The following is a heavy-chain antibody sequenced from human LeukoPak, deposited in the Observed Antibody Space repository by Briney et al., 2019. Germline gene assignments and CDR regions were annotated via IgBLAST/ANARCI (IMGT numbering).Heavy chain of an antibody. J-gene: IGHJ4*02. V-gene: IGHV4-34*01. CDR1: SGSFSGYY. D-gene: IGHD3-10*01. CDR3: ARGFATMVRGVVLDF. Sequence: PSETLFLTCAVYSGSFSGYYWSWIRQPPGKGLEWIGEIYHSGSTNYNPSLKSRVTISVDTSKNQFSLKLNSVTAADTAVYYCARGFATMVRGVVLDFWGQGTLVTVPS. CDR2: IYHSGST.